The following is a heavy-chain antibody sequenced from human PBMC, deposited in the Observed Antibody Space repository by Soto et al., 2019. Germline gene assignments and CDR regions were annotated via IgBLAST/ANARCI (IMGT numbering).Heavy chain of an antibody. J-gene: IGHJ4*02. V-gene: IGHV4-39*01. CDR3: ASTNSGYDVYFDY. CDR1: GGSISSSSYY. CDR2: IYYSGGT. Sequence: QLQLQESGPGLVKPSETLSLTCTVSGGSISSSSYYWGWIRQPPGKGLEWIGSIYYSGGTYYHPSLKSRVTISVDTSKNQFSLNLSSVTAADTAVYYCASTNSGYDVYFDYWGQGTLVTVSS. D-gene: IGHD5-12*01.